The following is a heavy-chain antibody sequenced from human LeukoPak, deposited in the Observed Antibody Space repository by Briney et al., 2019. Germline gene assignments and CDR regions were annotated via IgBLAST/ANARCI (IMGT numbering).Heavy chain of an antibody. CDR3: ATDDGKDAFDI. V-gene: IGHV1-69-2*01. J-gene: IGHJ3*02. D-gene: IGHD1-14*01. CDR1: GYTFTGYY. CDR2: VDPEDGET. Sequence: ASMKVSCKASGYTFTGYYMHWVQQAPGKGLEWMGRVDPEDGETIYAEKFQGRVTITADTSTDTAYMELSSLRSEDTAVYYCATDDGKDAFDIWGQGTMVTVSS.